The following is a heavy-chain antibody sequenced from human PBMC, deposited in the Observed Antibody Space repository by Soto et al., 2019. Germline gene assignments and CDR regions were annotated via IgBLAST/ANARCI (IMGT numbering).Heavy chain of an antibody. CDR3: ARTYSSGWSLSPSDY. D-gene: IGHD6-19*01. J-gene: IGHJ4*02. CDR1: GYSFTSYG. Sequence: QVQLVQSGAEVRKPGASVRVSCKASGYSFTSYGISWVRQAPGRGLEWMGWISAYTGDTEYTQNFQGRVTLTTDTSASTVYMDLGSLRSDDTAVYYCARTYSSGWSLSPSDYWGQGTLVTVSS. CDR2: ISAYTGDT. V-gene: IGHV1-18*04.